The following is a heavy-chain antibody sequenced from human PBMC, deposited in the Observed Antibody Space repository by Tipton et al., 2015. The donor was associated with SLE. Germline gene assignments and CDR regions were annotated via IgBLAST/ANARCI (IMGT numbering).Heavy chain of an antibody. V-gene: IGHV4-34*01. CDR3: ARRARIAVAGLDY. D-gene: IGHD6-19*01. CDR2: ISHSGST. CDR1: GGSFSGYY. Sequence: GLVKPSETLSLTCAVYGGSFSGYYWSWIRQPPGKGLEWIGEISHSGSTNYNPSLKSRVTISVDTSKNQFSLKLSSVTAADTAVYYCARRARIAVAGLDYWGQGTLVTVSS. J-gene: IGHJ4*02.